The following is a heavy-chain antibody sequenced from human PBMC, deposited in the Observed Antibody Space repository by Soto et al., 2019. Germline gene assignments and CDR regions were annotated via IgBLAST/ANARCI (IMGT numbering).Heavy chain of an antibody. CDR3: ARVVDTAMATFDY. D-gene: IGHD5-18*01. CDR2: IYYSGNT. J-gene: IGHJ4*02. CDR1: GGSISSGGYY. V-gene: IGHV4-31*03. Sequence: SQTLSLTCTVSGGSISSGGYYWSWIRQHPGKGLEWIGYIYYSGNTYYNPSLKSRVTISVDTSKNQFSLKLSSVTAADTAVYYCARVVDTAMATFDYWGQGTLVTVSS.